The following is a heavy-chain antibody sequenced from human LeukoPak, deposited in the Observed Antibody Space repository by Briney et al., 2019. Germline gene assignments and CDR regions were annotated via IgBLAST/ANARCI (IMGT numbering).Heavy chain of an antibody. CDR1: GYTFTSYY. Sequence: GASVQVSCKTSGYTFTSYYIHWLRQAPGQRFEWMGWGDPKSGATKYEHFQGRVTMTRDTSISTAYMELSRLTSDDTAVYYCARGNFYDNKGYSPELRYWGQGTLVTVSS. CDR2: GDPKSGAT. CDR3: ARGNFYDNKGYSPELRY. D-gene: IGHD3-10*01. V-gene: IGHV1-2*02. J-gene: IGHJ4*02.